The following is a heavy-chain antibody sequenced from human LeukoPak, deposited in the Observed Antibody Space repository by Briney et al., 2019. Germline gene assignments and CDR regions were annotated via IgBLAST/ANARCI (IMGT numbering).Heavy chain of an antibody. Sequence: ASVKVSCKASGGTFSSYAISRVRQAPGQGLEWMGGIIPIFGTANYAQKFQGRVTITADKSTSTAYMELSSLRSEDTAVYYCARVDTAMVTFDYWGQGTLVTVSS. CDR3: ARVDTAMVTFDY. V-gene: IGHV1-69*06. CDR1: GGTFSSYA. CDR2: IIPIFGTA. J-gene: IGHJ4*02. D-gene: IGHD5-18*01.